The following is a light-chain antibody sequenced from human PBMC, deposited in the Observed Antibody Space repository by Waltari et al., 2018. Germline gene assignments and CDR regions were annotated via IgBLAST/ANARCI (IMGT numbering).Light chain of an antibody. V-gene: IGLV3-19*01. CDR1: ILRTYY. CDR3: SSRELSGHVV. Sequence: SSDLTQAPAVSVALGQPVRITSQADILRTYYGNWCRQKPGQPPELVIYGKNNRPSGIPDRFSASSSGNTASLIITGAQAEDEADYYCSSRELSGHVVFGGGTRLTVL. CDR2: GKN. J-gene: IGLJ2*01.